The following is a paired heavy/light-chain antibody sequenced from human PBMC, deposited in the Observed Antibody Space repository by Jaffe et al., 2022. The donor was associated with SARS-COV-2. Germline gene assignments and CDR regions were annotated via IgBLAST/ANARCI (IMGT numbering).Heavy chain of an antibody. CDR2: VTYGDSST. Sequence: EVQLVESGGGLVQPGGSLRLSCAASGFPFSSCDMSWVRQAPGKGLEWVSSVTYGDSSTSYADSAKGRFIISRDNSKNTLYLQMNSLRAEDTAVFYCAKGGGGGAFDIWGQGTMVTVSS. CDR1: GFPFSSCD. D-gene: IGHD3-16*01. V-gene: IGHV3-23*04. J-gene: IGHJ3*02. CDR3: AKGGGGGAFDI.
Light chain of an antibody. CDR3: QQRSNWPLT. CDR2: DAS. Sequence: EIVLTQSPATLSLSPGERATLSCRASQSVSRYLAWYQQKPGQAPRLLIYDASNRATGVPARFSGGGSGTDFTLTISSLEPEDFAVYYCQQRSNWPLTFGGGTKVEIK. CDR1: QSVSRY. J-gene: IGKJ4*01. V-gene: IGKV3-11*01.